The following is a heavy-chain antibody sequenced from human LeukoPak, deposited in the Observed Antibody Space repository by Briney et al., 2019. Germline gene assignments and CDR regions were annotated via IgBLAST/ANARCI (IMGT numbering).Heavy chain of an antibody. D-gene: IGHD3-16*02. CDR3: ARVFDYDYVWGSYRYFDY. J-gene: IGHJ4*02. V-gene: IGHV4-59*01. CDR2: IYYSGST. Sequence: PSETLSLTCTVSGGSISSYYWSWIRQPPGKGLEWIGYIYYSGSTNYNPSLKSRVTISVDTSKNQFSLKLSSVTAADTAVYYCARVFDYDYVWGSYRYFDYWGQGTLVTVSS. CDR1: GGSISSYY.